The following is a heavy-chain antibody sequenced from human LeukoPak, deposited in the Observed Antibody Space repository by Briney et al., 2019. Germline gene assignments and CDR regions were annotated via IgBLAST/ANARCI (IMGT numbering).Heavy chain of an antibody. J-gene: IGHJ4*02. V-gene: IGHV1-2*02. Sequence: ASVKVSCKASGYTFTGYYMHWVRQAPGQGLEWMGWINPNSGGTDYAQKFQGRVTMTRDTSISTAYMELSRLRSDDTAVYYCARGTSRLTGTLMGYWGQGTLVTVSS. CDR1: GYTFTGYY. CDR3: ARGTSRLTGTLMGY. D-gene: IGHD2-2*01. CDR2: INPNSGGT.